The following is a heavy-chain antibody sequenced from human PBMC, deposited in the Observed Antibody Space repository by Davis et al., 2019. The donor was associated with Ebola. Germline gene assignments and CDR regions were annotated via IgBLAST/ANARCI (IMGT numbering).Heavy chain of an antibody. Sequence: AASVKVSCKASGYTFTSYGISWVRQAPGQGLEWMGWISAYNGNTNYAQKFQGRVTITRDTSASTAYMELSSLRSEDTAVYYCARGSYYTGPDYWGQGTLVTVSS. D-gene: IGHD3-10*01. CDR3: ARGSYYTGPDY. V-gene: IGHV1-18*01. CDR2: ISAYNGNT. J-gene: IGHJ4*02. CDR1: GYTFTSYG.